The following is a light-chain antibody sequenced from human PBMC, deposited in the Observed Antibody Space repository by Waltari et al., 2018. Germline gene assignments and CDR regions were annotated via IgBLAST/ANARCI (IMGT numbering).Light chain of an antibody. CDR1: QSISSSS. CDR3: QQYGDLPLT. Sequence: EIVLTQSPVTLSLSPGERATFPCWATQSISSSSLVWYQQKPGQAPRLLIHGASSRATGVPDRFSGSGSGTDFTLTISRLEAEDFAVYYCQQYGDLPLTFGQGTRLEIK. CDR2: GAS. J-gene: IGKJ5*01. V-gene: IGKV3-20*01.